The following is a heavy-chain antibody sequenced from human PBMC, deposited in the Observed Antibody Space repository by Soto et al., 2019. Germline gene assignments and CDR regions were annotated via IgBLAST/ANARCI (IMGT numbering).Heavy chain of an antibody. CDR2: VIPIFGTA. CDR3: AGSGTMIEAEYFQH. Sequence: QVQLVQSGAEVKKPGSSVKVSCKASGGTFSSYAISWVRQAPGQGLEGMGGVIPIFGTANYAQKFQGRVTITADESTSTAYMELSSLRSEDTAVYYCAGSGTMIEAEYFQHWGQGTLVTVSS. D-gene: IGHD3-22*01. CDR1: GGTFSSYA. J-gene: IGHJ1*01. V-gene: IGHV1-69*12.